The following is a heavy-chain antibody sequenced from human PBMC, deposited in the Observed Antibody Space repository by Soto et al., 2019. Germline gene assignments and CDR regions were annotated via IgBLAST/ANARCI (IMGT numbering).Heavy chain of an antibody. Sequence: GESLKISCKASGYIRNTDWISWVRQKPGKGLEWMGRIDPLDSHTKYSPSFEGRVNISADRSIATAYLHWTSLETSDTAIYYCSRHQVEMVAADSWGQGTLVTVSS. CDR1: GYIRNTDW. D-gene: IGHD5-12*01. V-gene: IGHV5-10-1*01. CDR3: SRHQVEMVAADS. J-gene: IGHJ4*02. CDR2: IDPLDSHT.